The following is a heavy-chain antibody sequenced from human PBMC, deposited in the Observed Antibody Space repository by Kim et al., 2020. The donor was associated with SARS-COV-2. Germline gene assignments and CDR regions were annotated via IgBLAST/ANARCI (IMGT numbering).Heavy chain of an antibody. J-gene: IGHJ4*02. CDR3: ARVDEMTTLYYFDY. Sequence: YAQKLQGRVTMTTDTSTNTAYLELRSLRSDDTAVYYCARVDEMTTLYYFDYWGQGTLVTVSS. V-gene: IGHV1-18*01. D-gene: IGHD4-4*01.